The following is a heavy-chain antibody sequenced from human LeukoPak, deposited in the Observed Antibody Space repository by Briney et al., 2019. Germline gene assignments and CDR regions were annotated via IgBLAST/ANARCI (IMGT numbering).Heavy chain of an antibody. CDR3: AKVRNYFDSSGRHFDY. CDR2: ISASGGTT. D-gene: IGHD3-22*01. CDR1: GFTFSSYA. J-gene: IGHJ4*02. V-gene: IGHV3-23*01. Sequence: GGSLRLSCAASGFTFSSYAMTWVRQAPGKGLEWASVISASGGTTYYGDSVKGRFTISRDNSKNTLYLQMNRLRAEDTAVYYCAKVRNYFDSSGRHFDYWGQGTPVTVSS.